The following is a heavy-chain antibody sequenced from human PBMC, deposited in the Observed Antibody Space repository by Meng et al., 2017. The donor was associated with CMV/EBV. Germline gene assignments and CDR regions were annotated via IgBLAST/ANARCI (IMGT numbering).Heavy chain of an antibody. CDR3: ARAPLKYCRSSSCYYY. V-gene: IGHV3-11*04. D-gene: IGHD2-2*01. Sequence: GFTFSDYYMSWIRQAPGKGLEWVSYISSSGSTIYYADSVKGRFTISRDNAKNSLYLQMNSLRAEDTAVYYCARAPLKYCRSSSCYYYWGQGTLVTVSS. CDR2: ISSSGSTI. J-gene: IGHJ4*02. CDR1: GFTFSDYY.